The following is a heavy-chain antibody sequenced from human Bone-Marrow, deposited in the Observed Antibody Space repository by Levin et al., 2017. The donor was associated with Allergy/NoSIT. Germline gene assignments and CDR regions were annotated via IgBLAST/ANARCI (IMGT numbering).Heavy chain of an antibody. CDR3: ARDPRYYYYGMDV. CDR1: GFTFSSYW. CDR2: IKQDGSEK. V-gene: IGHV3-7*01. Sequence: GGSLRLSCAASGFTFSSYWMSWVRQAPGKGLEWVANIKQDGSEKYYVGSVKGRFTISRDNAKNSLYLQMNSLRAEDTAVYYCARDPRYYYYGMDVWGQGTTVTVSS. J-gene: IGHJ6*02.